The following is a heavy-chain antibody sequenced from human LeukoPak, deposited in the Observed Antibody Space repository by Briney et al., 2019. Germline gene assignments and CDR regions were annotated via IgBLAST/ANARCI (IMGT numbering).Heavy chain of an antibody. CDR2: ISSSSSYI. D-gene: IGHD3-22*01. J-gene: IGHJ4*02. CDR1: GFTFSSYS. CDR3: ARVENNFESSGYYSGY. Sequence: GGSLRLSCAASGFTFSSYSMNWVRQAPGKGLEWVSSISSSSSYIYYADSVKGRFTISRDNAKNSLYLQMNSLRAEDTAVYYCARVENNFESSGYYSGYWGQETRVTVPS. V-gene: IGHV3-21*01.